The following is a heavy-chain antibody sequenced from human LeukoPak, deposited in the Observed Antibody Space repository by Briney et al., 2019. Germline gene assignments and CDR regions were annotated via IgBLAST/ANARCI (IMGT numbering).Heavy chain of an antibody. CDR1: GFTFSSYS. Sequence: PGGSLRLSCAASGFTFSSYSMNWVRQAPGKGLEWVSIISGSGDRTYYTDSVRGRFTISRDNAKNSLYLQMNSLRAEDAAVYYCAELGITMIGGVWGKGTTVTISS. V-gene: IGHV3-21*01. D-gene: IGHD3-10*02. CDR2: ISGSGDRT. CDR3: AELGITMIGGV. J-gene: IGHJ6*04.